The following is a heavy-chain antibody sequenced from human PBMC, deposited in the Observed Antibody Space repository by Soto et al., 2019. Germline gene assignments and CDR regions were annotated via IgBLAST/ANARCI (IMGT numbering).Heavy chain of an antibody. V-gene: IGHV4-30-2*01. D-gene: IGHD5-12*01. Sequence: QLQLQESGSGLVKPSQTLSLTGAVSGGSISSGGYSWSWIRQPPGKGLEWIGYSHHSGSTYYNPSLKRRVPIAVDRSKNQFSLKLSSVTAGDTAVYYCAAGGGLPRYSWGQGTLVTVSS. CDR3: AAGGGLPRYS. CDR1: GGSISSGGYS. CDR2: SHHSGST. J-gene: IGHJ4*02.